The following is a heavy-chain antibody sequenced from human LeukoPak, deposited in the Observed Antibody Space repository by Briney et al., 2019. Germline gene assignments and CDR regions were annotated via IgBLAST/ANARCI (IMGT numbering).Heavy chain of an antibody. D-gene: IGHD2-15*01. CDR3: ARDPHPNCSGGSCYSG. V-gene: IGHV4-38-2*02. J-gene: IGHJ4*02. CDR1: GYSISSGYY. CDR2: IYHSGST. Sequence: PSETLSLTCTVSGYSISSGYYWGWIRQPPGKGLEWIGSIYHSGSTYYNPSLKSRVTISVDTSKNQFSLKLSSVTAADTAVYYCARDPHPNCSGGSCYSGWGQGTLVTVSS.